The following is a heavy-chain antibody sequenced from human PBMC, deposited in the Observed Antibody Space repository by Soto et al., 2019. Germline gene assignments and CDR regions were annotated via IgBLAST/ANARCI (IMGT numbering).Heavy chain of an antibody. CDR1: GGSISSYY. D-gene: IGHD3-10*01. J-gene: IGHJ4*02. V-gene: IGHV4-59*08. CDR2: IYYSGST. Sequence: SETLSLTCTVSGGSISSYYWSWIRQPPGKGLEWIGYIYYSGSTNYNPSLKSRVTISVDTSKNQFSLKLSSVTAADTAVYYCASTMVRGVIMSIDYWGQGTLVTVSS. CDR3: ASTMVRGVIMSIDY.